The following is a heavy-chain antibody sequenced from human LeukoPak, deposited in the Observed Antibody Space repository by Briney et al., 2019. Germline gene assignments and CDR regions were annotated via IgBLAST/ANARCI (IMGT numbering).Heavy chain of an antibody. D-gene: IGHD4-17*01. CDR3: LSGDLFDY. CDR2: IYHSGST. CDR1: GGSISSGGYY. V-gene: IGHV4-30-2*01. Sequence: SETLSLTCTVSGGSISSGGYYWSWIRQPPGKGLEWIGYIYHSGSTYYNPSLKSRVTISVDTSKNQFSLKLSSVTAADTAVYYCLSGDLFDYWGQGTLVTVSS. J-gene: IGHJ4*02.